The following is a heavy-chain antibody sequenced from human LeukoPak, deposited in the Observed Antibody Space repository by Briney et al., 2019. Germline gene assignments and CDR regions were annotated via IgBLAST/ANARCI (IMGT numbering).Heavy chain of an antibody. J-gene: IGHJ4*02. Sequence: GASVKVSCKASGHTFTGYYMHWVRQAPGQGLEWMGWINPNSGGTNYAQKFQGRVTMTRDTSISTAYMELSRLRSDDTAVYYCAREEGTAAAIPPLFDYWGQGTLVTVSS. CDR3: AREEGTAAAIPPLFDY. CDR2: INPNSGGT. D-gene: IGHD6-13*01. CDR1: GHTFTGYY. V-gene: IGHV1-2*02.